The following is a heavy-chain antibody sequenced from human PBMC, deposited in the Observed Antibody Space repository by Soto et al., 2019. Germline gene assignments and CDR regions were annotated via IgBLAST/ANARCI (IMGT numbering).Heavy chain of an antibody. CDR2: IIPIFGTA. CDR1: GGTFSSYA. CDR3: ARANGDPLPSYYYYGMDV. J-gene: IGHJ6*02. V-gene: IGHV1-69*01. Sequence: QVQLVQSGAEVKKPGSSVKVSSKASGGTFSSYAISWVRQAPGQGLEWMGGIIPIFGTANYAQKFQGRVTITADESTSTAYMELSSLRSEDTAVYYCARANGDPLPSYYYYGMDVWGQGTTVTVSS. D-gene: IGHD4-17*01.